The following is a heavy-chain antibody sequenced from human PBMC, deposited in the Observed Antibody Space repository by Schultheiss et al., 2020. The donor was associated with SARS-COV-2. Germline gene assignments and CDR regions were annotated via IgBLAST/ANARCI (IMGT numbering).Heavy chain of an antibody. CDR1: GFTFSSYA. CDR2: IKQDGSEK. V-gene: IGHV3-7*01. J-gene: IGHJ4*02. D-gene: IGHD7-27*01. CDR3: ARGNWGGFDY. Sequence: GESLKISCAASGFTFSSYAMSWVRQAPGKGLEWVANIKQDGSEKFYVDSVKGRFTISRDNSKNTLYLQINSLRAEDTAVYYCARGNWGGFDYWGQGTLVTVSS.